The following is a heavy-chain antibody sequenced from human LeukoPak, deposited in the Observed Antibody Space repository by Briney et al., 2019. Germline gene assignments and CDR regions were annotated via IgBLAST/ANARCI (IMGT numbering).Heavy chain of an antibody. CDR2: ISYDGSNR. J-gene: IGHJ3*02. Sequence: PGRSLRLSCVASGFSLSSYAMHWARQAPGKGLEWVAVISYDGSNRYYADSVKGRFTISRDNPKNTLSLQMNSLRAEDTAVYYCARDNYYQRSGYNYSEAFDIWGQGTMVTVSS. D-gene: IGHD3-22*01. V-gene: IGHV3-30*14. CDR3: ARDNYYQRSGYNYSEAFDI. CDR1: GFSLSSYA.